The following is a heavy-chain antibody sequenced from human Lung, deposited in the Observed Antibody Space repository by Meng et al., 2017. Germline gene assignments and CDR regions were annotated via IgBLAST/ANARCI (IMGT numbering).Heavy chain of an antibody. J-gene: IGHJ4*02. CDR3: ARGPTTMAHDFDY. CDR2: INHSGST. Sequence: QVQLQQVGSGLFNPLATLSPTWVFSGCSFSVYYWSWIRQPPGKGLEWIGEINHSGSTNYNPSLESRATISVDTSQNNLSLKLSSVTAADSAVYYCARGPTTMAHDFDYWGQGTLVTVSS. D-gene: IGHD4-11*01. V-gene: IGHV4-34*01. CDR1: GCSFSVYY.